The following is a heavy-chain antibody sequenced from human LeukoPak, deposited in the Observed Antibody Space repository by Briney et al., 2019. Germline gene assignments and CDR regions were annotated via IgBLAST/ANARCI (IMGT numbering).Heavy chain of an antibody. CDR1: GGSISSYY. CDR2: IYTSGSI. J-gene: IGHJ5*02. D-gene: IGHD3-10*01. Sequence: PSETLSLTCTVSGGSISSYYWSWIRQPAGKGLEWIGRIYTSGSITYNPSLKSRVSMSVDTSKNRFSLKLSSVTAADTAVYYCARALQGGSGSSPGWFDPWGQGTLVTVSS. V-gene: IGHV4-4*07. CDR3: ARALQGGSGSSPGWFDP.